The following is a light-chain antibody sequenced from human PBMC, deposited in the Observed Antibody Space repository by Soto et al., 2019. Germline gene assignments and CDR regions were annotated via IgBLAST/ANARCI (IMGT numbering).Light chain of an antibody. J-gene: IGKJ4*01. CDR3: QQYNSWPLT. CDR2: DAS. CDR1: QTVRNNY. Sequence: EFVLTQSPGTLSLSPGERATFSCRASQTVRNNYLAWYQQKPGQAPRLLIYDASSRATGIPDRFSGSGSGTEFTLTISSLQSEDFAVYYCQQYNSWPLTFGGGTKVDI. V-gene: IGKV3-20*01.